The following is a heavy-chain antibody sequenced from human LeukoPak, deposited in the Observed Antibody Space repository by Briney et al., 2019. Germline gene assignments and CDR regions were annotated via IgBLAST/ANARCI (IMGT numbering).Heavy chain of an antibody. CDR1: GFTFSSYA. V-gene: IGHV3-23*01. CDR2: ITGSGGST. D-gene: IGHD6-13*01. J-gene: IGHJ4*02. Sequence: GGSLRLSCAASGFTFSSYAMSWVRQAPGKGLEWVSGITGSGGSTYYADSVKGRFTISRDNSKNTLYLQMNSLRAEDTAVYYCARSYSSSWLRGLNFDYWGQGTLVTVSS. CDR3: ARSYSSSWLRGLNFDY.